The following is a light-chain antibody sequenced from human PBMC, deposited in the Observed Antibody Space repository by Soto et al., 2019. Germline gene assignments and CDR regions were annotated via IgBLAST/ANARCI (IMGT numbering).Light chain of an antibody. J-gene: IGKJ1*01. CDR3: QQYGSSSWT. Sequence: EIVLTQSPGTLSLSPGERATLSCRASQSVSSSYVACYQQKPGQAPRLLIYGASSRATGIPDRFSGSGSGTDFTLTISRLEPEDFAVYYCQQYGSSSWTFGQGTKVEIK. V-gene: IGKV3-20*01. CDR2: GAS. CDR1: QSVSSSY.